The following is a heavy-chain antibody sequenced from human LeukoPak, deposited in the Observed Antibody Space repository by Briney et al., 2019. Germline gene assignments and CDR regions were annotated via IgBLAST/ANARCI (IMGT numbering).Heavy chain of an antibody. D-gene: IGHD1-26*01. CDR1: GGTFSSYA. Sequence: GSSVKVSCKASGGTFSSYAISGVRQAPGQGLEWMGGIIPIFGTANYAQKFQGRVTITADKSTSTAYMELSSLRSEDTAVYYCARDGNAGALDYWGQGTLVTVSS. CDR3: ARDGNAGALDY. V-gene: IGHV1-69*06. CDR2: IIPIFGTA. J-gene: IGHJ4*02.